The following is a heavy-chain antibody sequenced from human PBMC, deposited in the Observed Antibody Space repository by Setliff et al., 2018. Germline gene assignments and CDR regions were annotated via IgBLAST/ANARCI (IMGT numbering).Heavy chain of an antibody. J-gene: IGHJ6*03. CDR2: IYTTVSANSVST. D-gene: IGHD3-3*01. Sequence: SETLSLTCTVSDDSISSRHYYWSWIRQPAGKGLEWIGQIYTTVSANSVSTNYNPSLQSRVTISVDTSKNQFSLKLSSVTAADTAVYYCARMTGFLYTDVWGKGTTVTVSS. V-gene: IGHV4-61*09. CDR3: ARMTGFLYTDV. CDR1: DDSISSRHYY.